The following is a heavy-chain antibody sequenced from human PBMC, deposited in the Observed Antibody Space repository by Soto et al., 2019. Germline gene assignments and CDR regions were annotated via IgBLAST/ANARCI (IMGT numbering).Heavy chain of an antibody. CDR1: GYTFTSYG. CDR2: ISAYNGNT. CDR3: ARGGDYDFWSGYYMFTDWFDP. Sequence: QVQLVQSGAEVKKPGASVKVSCKASGYTFTSYGISWVRQAPGQGLEWMGWISAYNGNTNYAQKLQGRVTMTTDTSTNTAYMELRSLRSDDTAVYYCARGGDYDFWSGYYMFTDWFDPWGQGTLVTVSS. J-gene: IGHJ5*02. D-gene: IGHD3-3*01. V-gene: IGHV1-18*01.